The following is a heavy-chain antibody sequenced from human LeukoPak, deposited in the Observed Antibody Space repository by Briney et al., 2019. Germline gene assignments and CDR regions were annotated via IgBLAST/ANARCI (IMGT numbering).Heavy chain of an antibody. CDR3: VRDRDYYAIDY. CDR2: IGKDGRGK. J-gene: IGHJ4*02. CDR1: GFRFSSYW. D-gene: IGHD3-22*01. V-gene: IGHV3-7*01. Sequence: GGSLRLSCAVSGFRFSSYWMSWVRQAPGKGLEWVANIGKDGRGKNYVDSVKGRFTISRDNAKNSLYLQMNSLTADDTAVYYCVRDRDYYAIDYWGQGALVTVSS.